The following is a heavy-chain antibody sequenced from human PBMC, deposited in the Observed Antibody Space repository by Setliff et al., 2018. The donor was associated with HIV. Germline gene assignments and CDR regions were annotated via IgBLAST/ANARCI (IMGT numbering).Heavy chain of an antibody. J-gene: IGHJ3*02. Sequence: SETLSLTCTVSGYSISSGYYWGWIRQPPGKGLEWIGSFYETGYTYYNPSLKSRVTISIDTSKNHFSLRLTSVTAADTAVYYCARPLTPSYNFWGDAFGIWGQGTMVTVSS. CDR2: FYETGYT. D-gene: IGHD3-3*01. V-gene: IGHV4-38-2*02. CDR1: GYSISSGYY. CDR3: ARPLTPSYNFWGDAFGI.